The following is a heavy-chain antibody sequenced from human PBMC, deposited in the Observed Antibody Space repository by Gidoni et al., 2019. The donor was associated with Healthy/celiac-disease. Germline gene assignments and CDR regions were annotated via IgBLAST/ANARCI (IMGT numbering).Heavy chain of an antibody. CDR2: IIPIFGTA. D-gene: IGHD1-26*01. V-gene: IGHV1-69*06. CDR1: GGTFSSYA. CDR3: ASGEWEPLRGRANYYYYYMDV. Sequence: QVQLVQSGAEVKKPGSSVKVSCKASGGTFSSYAISWGRQAPGQGLEWMGGIIPIFGTANYAQKFQGRVTITADKSTSTAYMELSSLRSEDTAVYYCASGEWEPLRGRANYYYYYMDVWGKGTTVTVSS. J-gene: IGHJ6*03.